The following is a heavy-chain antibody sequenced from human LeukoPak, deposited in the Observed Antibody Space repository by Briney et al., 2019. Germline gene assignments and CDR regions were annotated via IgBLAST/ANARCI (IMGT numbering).Heavy chain of an antibody. D-gene: IGHD3-3*01. V-gene: IGHV4-4*07. CDR2: IYTSGST. Sequence: SETLSLTCTVSGDSMSNFCWLWIRQSAGKGLGWIGRIYTSGSTNYNPSLKSRVTISVDTSKNQFSLKLSSVTAADTAVYYCARELYDFWSGYWHNWFDPWGQGTLVTVSS. CDR1: GDSMSNFC. CDR3: ARELYDFWSGYWHNWFDP. J-gene: IGHJ5*02.